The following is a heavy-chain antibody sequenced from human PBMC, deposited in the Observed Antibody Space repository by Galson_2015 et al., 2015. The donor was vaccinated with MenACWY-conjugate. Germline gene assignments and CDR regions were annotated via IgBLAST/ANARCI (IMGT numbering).Heavy chain of an antibody. V-gene: IGHV3-7*03. CDR3: AREYKGTEQWLFAFDS. J-gene: IGHJ4*02. D-gene: IGHD6-19*01. Sequence: SLRLSCAASGFTFSSYWMSWVRQAPGKGLEWVANIKQDGSEKYYVDSVKGPFTISRDDAKNSLYLQMNSLRAEDTAVYYCAREYKGTEQWLFAFDSWGQGTLVTVSS. CDR1: GFTFSSYW. CDR2: IKQDGSEK.